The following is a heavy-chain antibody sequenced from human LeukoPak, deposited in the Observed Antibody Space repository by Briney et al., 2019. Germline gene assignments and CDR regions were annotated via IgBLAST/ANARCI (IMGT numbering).Heavy chain of an antibody. Sequence: GGSLRLSCAASGFTFSDYYMSWIRQAPGKGLEWVSYISSSSSYTNYADSVKGRFTISRDNAKNSLYLQMNGLRAEDTAVYYCARGGRSIPAAIDYWGQGTLVTVSS. J-gene: IGHJ4*02. CDR1: GFTFSDYY. CDR2: ISSSSSYT. CDR3: ARGGRSIPAAIDY. D-gene: IGHD2-2*02. V-gene: IGHV3-11*06.